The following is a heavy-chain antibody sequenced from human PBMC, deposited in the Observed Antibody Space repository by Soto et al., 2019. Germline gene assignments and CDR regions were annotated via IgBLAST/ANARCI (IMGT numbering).Heavy chain of an antibody. CDR1: GFTFSSYS. CDR3: ARAAAQYNWFDP. CDR2: ISSSSSYI. D-gene: IGHD6-13*01. Sequence: GGSLRLSCAASGFTFSSYSMNWVRQAPGKGLEWVSSISSSSSYIYYADSVKGRFTISRDNAKNSLYLRMNSLRAEDTAVYYCARAAAQYNWFDPWGQGTLVTVS. J-gene: IGHJ5*02. V-gene: IGHV3-21*01.